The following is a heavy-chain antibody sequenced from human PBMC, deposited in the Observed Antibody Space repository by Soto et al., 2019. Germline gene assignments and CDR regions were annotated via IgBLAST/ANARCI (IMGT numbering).Heavy chain of an antibody. D-gene: IGHD5-18*01. CDR2: ISYDGSNT. J-gene: IGHJ4*02. Sequence: QVQLGESGGGVVQPGRSLRLSCAASGFTFSSYGLHWVRQAPGKGLEWVALISYDGSNTSYADSVKGRLTISSDTCKNTLSVRMIRVRWEHTVVYFSPKDRPGWGYRYDGSVVSLDSCGRGTLVTVT. V-gene: IGHV3-30*18. CDR3: PKDRPGWGYRYDGSVVSLDS. CDR1: GFTFSSYG.